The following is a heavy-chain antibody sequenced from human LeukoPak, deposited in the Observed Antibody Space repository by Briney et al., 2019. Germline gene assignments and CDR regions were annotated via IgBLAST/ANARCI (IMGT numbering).Heavy chain of an antibody. V-gene: IGHV1-69*05. CDR1: GGTFSSYA. J-gene: IGHJ4*02. Sequence: GASVKVSCKASGGTFSSYAISWVRQAPGQGLEWMGRIIPIFGTANYAQKFQGRVTITTDESTGTAYMELSSLRSEDTAVYYCAREWYYYDSSGSENYYFDYWGQGTLVTVSS. CDR3: AREWYYYDSSGSENYYFDY. CDR2: IIPIFGTA. D-gene: IGHD3-22*01.